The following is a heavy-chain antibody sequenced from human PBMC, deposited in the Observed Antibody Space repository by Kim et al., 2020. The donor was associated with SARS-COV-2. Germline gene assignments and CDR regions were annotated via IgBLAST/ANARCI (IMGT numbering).Heavy chain of an antibody. CDR1: GFSFSSYG. CDR2: ISYVGRDK. Sequence: GGSLRLSCAASGFSFSSYGMHWVRQAPGKGLEWVAYISYVGRDKFYADSVKGRFTISRDNSNNTLSLQTNSLRAEDTAVFYCARGPVDPKDGWYFDVWGRGTLVTVSS. V-gene: IGHV3-33*01. CDR3: ARGPVDPKDGWYFDV. J-gene: IGHJ2*01. D-gene: IGHD2-15*01.